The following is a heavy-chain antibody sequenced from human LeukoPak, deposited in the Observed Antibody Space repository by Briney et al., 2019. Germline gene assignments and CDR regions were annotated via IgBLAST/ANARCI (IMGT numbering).Heavy chain of an antibody. J-gene: IGHJ4*02. CDR1: GFTFSSYG. D-gene: IGHD3-22*01. CDR2: IWYDGSNK. Sequence: GGSLRLSCAASGFTFSSYGMHWVRQAPGKGLEWVAVIWYDGSNKYYADSVKGRFTISRDNSKNTLYLQMNSLRAEDTAVYYCARPQGGYYDSSGFDYWSQGTLVTVSS. V-gene: IGHV3-33*01. CDR3: ARPQGGYYDSSGFDY.